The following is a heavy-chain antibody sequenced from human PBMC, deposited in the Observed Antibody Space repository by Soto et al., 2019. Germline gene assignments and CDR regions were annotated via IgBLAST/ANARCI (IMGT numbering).Heavy chain of an antibody. J-gene: IGHJ6*02. V-gene: IGHV1-18*01. D-gene: IGHD5-18*01. CDR3: ARDLGTARYYYYYYGMDV. Sequence: ASVKVSCKASGYTFTSYGISWVRQAPGQGLEWMGWISAYNGNTNYAQKLQGRVTMTTDTSTSTAYMELRSLRSDDTAVYYCARDLGTARYYYYYYGMDVWGQGTTVTVSS. CDR1: GYTFTSYG. CDR2: ISAYNGNT.